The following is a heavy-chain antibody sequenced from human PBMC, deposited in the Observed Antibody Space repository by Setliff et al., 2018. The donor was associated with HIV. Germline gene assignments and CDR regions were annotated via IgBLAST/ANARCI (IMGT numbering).Heavy chain of an antibody. CDR3: ARGPSEYYYGMDV. V-gene: IGHV4-61*09. J-gene: IGHJ6*02. CDR2: IYTTGST. Sequence: SETLSLTCTVSGGSIGSGSHYWSWIRQPAGKGLEWIGHIYTTGSTYYHPSLKSRVTISVDTSKNLLSLRVNSVTAADTAVYYCARGPSEYYYGMDVWGQGTTVTVSS. CDR1: GGSIGSGSHY.